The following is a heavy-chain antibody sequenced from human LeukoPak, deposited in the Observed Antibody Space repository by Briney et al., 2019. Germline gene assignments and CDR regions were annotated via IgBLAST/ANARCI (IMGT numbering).Heavy chain of an antibody. Sequence: ASVKVSCKASGYTFTGYYMHWVRQAPGQGLEWKGLINCNSGGTNYAQRFQGRVTMTRDMSITTVYMELSRLTSDDTAVYYCARVASGNNYGSWFDPWGQGTLVTVSS. J-gene: IGHJ5*02. V-gene: IGHV1-2*02. D-gene: IGHD3-10*01. CDR2: INCNSGGT. CDR1: GYTFTGYY. CDR3: ARVASGNNYGSWFDP.